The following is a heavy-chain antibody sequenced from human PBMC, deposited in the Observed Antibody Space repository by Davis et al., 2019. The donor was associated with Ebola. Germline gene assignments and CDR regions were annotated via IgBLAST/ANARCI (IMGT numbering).Heavy chain of an antibody. V-gene: IGHV3-30-3*01. CDR3: AKDAVGSWHNWFDP. J-gene: IGHJ5*02. CDR1: GFTFSSYA. D-gene: IGHD3-10*01. Sequence: GESLKTSCAAPGFTFSSYAMHWVRQAPGKGLEWVAVISYDGSNKYYADSVKGRFTISRDNSKNTLYLQMNSLRAEDTAEYYCAKDAVGSWHNWFDPWGQGTLVTVSS. CDR2: ISYDGSNK.